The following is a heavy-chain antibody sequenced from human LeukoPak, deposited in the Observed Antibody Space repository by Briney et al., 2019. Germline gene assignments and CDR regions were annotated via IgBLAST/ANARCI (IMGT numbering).Heavy chain of an antibody. Sequence: SETLSLTCGVSGASISRHYWSWIRQPPGKGLEWIGYISSSGSTNYNPPLKSRLTLSLDTSKNEFSLKLSSVTAADTAVYYCARSASPDYYDSTGYYTPWGQGTLVTVSS. J-gene: IGHJ5*02. CDR3: ARSASPDYYDSTGYYTP. CDR2: ISSSGST. D-gene: IGHD3-22*01. V-gene: IGHV4-59*11. CDR1: GASISRHY.